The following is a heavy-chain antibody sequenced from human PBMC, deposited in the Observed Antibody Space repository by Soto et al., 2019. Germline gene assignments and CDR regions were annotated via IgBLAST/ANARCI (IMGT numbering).Heavy chain of an antibody. J-gene: IGHJ4*02. CDR1: GFTFNNYA. V-gene: IGHV3-30-3*01. CDR2: ISYDGSSK. CDR3: ARGDGYIYGNTFDS. D-gene: IGHD5-18*01. Sequence: GGSLRLACAASGFTFNNYAMHWVRQAPGKGLEWVAFISYDGSSKYYADSVTGRFTISRDNSRNTLYLQMNSLRAEDTAVYYCARGDGYIYGNTFDSWGQGTLVTVSS.